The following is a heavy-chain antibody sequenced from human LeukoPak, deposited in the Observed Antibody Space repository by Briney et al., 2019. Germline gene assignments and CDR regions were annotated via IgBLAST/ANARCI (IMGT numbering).Heavy chain of an antibody. CDR2: IYTSGST. D-gene: IGHD3-22*01. J-gene: IGHJ5*02. V-gene: IGHV4-61*02. Sequence: PSETLSLTCTVSGGSISSSSYYWGWIRQPAGKGLEWIGRIYTSGSTNYNPSLKSRVTMSVDTSKNQFSLKLSCVTAADTAVYYCARDDGYYDSSGYINWFDPWGQGTLVTVSS. CDR1: GGSISSSSYY. CDR3: ARDDGYYDSSGYINWFDP.